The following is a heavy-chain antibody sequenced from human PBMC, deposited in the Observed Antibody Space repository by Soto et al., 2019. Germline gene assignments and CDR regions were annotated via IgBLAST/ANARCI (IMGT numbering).Heavy chain of an antibody. Sequence: PSETLSLTCAVYGGSFSGYYWSWIRQPPGKGLEWIGEINHSGSTNYNPSLKSRVTISVDTSKNQFSLKLSSVTAADTAVYYCERGGAGLIVVVPAASPQAMDVWGQGTTVTVSS. CDR3: ERGGAGLIVVVPAASPQAMDV. J-gene: IGHJ6*02. CDR2: INHSGST. CDR1: GGSFSGYY. D-gene: IGHD2-2*01. V-gene: IGHV4-34*01.